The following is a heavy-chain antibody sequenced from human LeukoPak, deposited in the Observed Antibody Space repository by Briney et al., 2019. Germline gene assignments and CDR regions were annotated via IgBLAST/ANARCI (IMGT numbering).Heavy chain of an antibody. CDR2: ISSSGSTI. D-gene: IGHD3-10*01. V-gene: IGHV3-48*03. Sequence: GGSLRLSCAASGFTFSSYEMNWVRQAPGKGLEWVSYISSSGSTIYYADSVRGRFTISRDNAKNSLYLQMNSLRAEDTAVYYCARGEYGSGSYHIDYWGQGTLVTVSS. J-gene: IGHJ4*02. CDR3: ARGEYGSGSYHIDY. CDR1: GFTFSSYE.